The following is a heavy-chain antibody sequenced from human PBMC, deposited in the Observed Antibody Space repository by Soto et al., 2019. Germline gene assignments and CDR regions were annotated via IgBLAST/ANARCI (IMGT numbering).Heavy chain of an antibody. CDR2: VYYDGRT. J-gene: IGHJ4*02. D-gene: IGHD4-4*01. V-gene: IGHV4-31*03. Sequence: QVQLQESGPGLVKPSQTLSLTCTVSGVSISSGGYYWSWIRQHPRKGLEWIGHVYYDGRTYYNPSLKSRITMSVDTSESQFSLRLSSLTAADTAVYFCARGNPICDSIGLDFDYWGQGILVTVSS. CDR1: GVSISSGGYY. CDR3: ARGNPICDSIGLDFDY.